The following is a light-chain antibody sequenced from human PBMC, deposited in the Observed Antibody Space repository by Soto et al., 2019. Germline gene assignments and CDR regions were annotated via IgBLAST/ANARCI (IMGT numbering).Light chain of an antibody. CDR2: EVT. V-gene: IGLV2-8*01. CDR3: SSYAGSDNLV. Sequence: QSALTQPPSASGSPGQSVTISCTGTSSDVGNYNYVSWYQQHPGQAPQLLIYEVTKRPSGVPDRFSGSKSDNTASLTVSGLQAEDEAAYDCSSYAGSDNLVVGGGTKLTVL. J-gene: IGLJ2*01. CDR1: SSDVGNYNY.